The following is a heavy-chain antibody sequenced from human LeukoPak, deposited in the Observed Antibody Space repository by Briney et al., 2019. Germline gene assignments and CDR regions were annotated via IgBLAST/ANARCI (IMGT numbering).Heavy chain of an antibody. Sequence: GALRLSCAASGFTFSSYGMSWVRQAPGKGLEWVSAISGSGGSTYYADSVKGRFTISRDNSKNTLYLQMNSLRAEDTAVYYCAKDRGWELLGLDYWGQGTLVTVSS. D-gene: IGHD1-26*01. V-gene: IGHV3-23*01. CDR3: AKDRGWELLGLDY. J-gene: IGHJ4*02. CDR1: GFTFSSYG. CDR2: ISGSGGST.